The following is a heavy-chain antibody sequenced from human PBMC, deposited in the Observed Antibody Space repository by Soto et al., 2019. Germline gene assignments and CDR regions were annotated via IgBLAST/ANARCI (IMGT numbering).Heavy chain of an antibody. Sequence: PGGSLRLSCAASGFTFSSYGMHWVRQAPGKGLEWVAVISYDGSNKYYADSVKGRFTISRDNSKNTLYLQMNSLRAEDTAVYYCAKDITGDPLSDGMDVWGQGTTVTVSS. D-gene: IGHD7-27*01. CDR3: AKDITGDPLSDGMDV. CDR2: ISYDGSNK. V-gene: IGHV3-30*18. CDR1: GFTFSSYG. J-gene: IGHJ6*02.